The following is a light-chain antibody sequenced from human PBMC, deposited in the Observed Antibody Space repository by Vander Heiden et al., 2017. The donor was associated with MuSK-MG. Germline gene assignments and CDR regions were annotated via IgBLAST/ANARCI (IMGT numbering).Light chain of an antibody. V-gene: IGLV2-8*01. CDR2: EVS. J-gene: IGLJ2*01. CDR3: SSDAGSNNFV. Sequence: QSALTQPPSASGSPGPSVTISCTGTSSDVGGYNYVSWHQQHPGKAPKLMIYEVSRRPAGAPDRFSGSKSGNTASLTVSGLQEEDEADYYCSSDAGSNNFVFGGGTKLTVL. CDR1: SSDVGGYNY.